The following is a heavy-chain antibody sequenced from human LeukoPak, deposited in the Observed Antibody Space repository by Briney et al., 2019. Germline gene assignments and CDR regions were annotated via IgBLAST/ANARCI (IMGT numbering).Heavy chain of an antibody. CDR3: ARDKALYNWSDAFDI. Sequence: SETLSLTCTVSGYSISSGYYWGWIRQPPGKGLEWIGNIYHSGSTYYNPSLKSRVTISVDTSKNQFSLKLSSVTAADTAVYYCARDKALYNWSDAFDIWGQGTMVTVSS. D-gene: IGHD1-20*01. V-gene: IGHV4-38-2*02. CDR2: IYHSGST. J-gene: IGHJ3*02. CDR1: GYSISSGYY.